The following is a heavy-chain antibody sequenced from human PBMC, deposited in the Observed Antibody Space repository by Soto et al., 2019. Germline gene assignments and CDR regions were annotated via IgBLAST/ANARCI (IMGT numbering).Heavy chain of an antibody. D-gene: IGHD1-26*01. J-gene: IGHJ4*02. V-gene: IGHV4-30-4*01. CDR1: NGPSNSADYY. Sequence: QVHLQESGPGLVKPSQTLSLSCTVSNGPSNSADYYWSWIRQAPGKGLEWIGYIYYSGSASYNPTLKGRVSISLDTSKTQVSLSLRSVTAADTAVYFCSRSFRVGSTPASLAYWGKGTLVTVSS. CDR3: SRSFRVGSTPASLAY. CDR2: IYYSGSA.